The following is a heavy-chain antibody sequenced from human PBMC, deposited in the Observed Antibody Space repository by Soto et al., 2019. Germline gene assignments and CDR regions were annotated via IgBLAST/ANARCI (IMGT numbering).Heavy chain of an antibody. CDR1: GLTLSHYW. V-gene: IGHV3-74*01. Sequence: EVLLVESGGGLVQPGGSMRLACAASGLTLSHYWMHWVRQVPGKGLVWVAEISNDERNIRTSYADSVKGRFTVFRDDAKNTLYLQMNSLRGDDTAIYYCASLSAADDFWGQGAQVTVSS. CDR2: ISNDERNI. D-gene: IGHD6-25*01. J-gene: IGHJ4*02. CDR3: ASLSAADDF.